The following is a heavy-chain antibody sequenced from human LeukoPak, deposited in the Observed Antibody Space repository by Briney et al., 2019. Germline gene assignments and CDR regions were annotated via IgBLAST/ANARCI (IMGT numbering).Heavy chain of an antibody. CDR3: ARSESSCYPRFDY. CDR2: INPNSGGT. D-gene: IGHD3-22*01. V-gene: IGHV1-2*02. CDR1: GYTFTGYY. Sequence: ASVRVSCKASGYTFTGYYMHWVRQAPGQGLEWMGWINPNSGGTNYAQKFQGRVTMTRDTSISTAYMELSRLRSDDTAVYYCARSESSCYPRFDYWGQGTLVTVSS. J-gene: IGHJ4*02.